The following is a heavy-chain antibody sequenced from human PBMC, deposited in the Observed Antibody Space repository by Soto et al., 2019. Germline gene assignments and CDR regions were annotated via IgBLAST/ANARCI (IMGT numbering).Heavy chain of an antibody. Sequence: QITLKESGPTVVKPTQTLTLTCTFSGFSLSTSGSGVGWIRQPPGKALEWLALIYWDDDKRYSPSLKSRRTITKDTSKNQVVLTMTNMDPVDTATYYCAHTVTPVTTVAHFDYWGQGTLVTVSS. CDR3: AHTVTPVTTVAHFDY. D-gene: IGHD4-17*01. CDR2: IYWDDDK. J-gene: IGHJ4*02. V-gene: IGHV2-5*02. CDR1: GFSLSTSGSG.